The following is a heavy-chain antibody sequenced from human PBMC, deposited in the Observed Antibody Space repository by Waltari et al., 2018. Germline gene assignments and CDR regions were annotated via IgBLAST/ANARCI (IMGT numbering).Heavy chain of an antibody. CDR1: GFTFSSYA. Sequence: EVQLVESGGGLVQPGGSLRLSCAASGFTFSSYAMRWVRPAPGTGLEWVSAISGSGGSTYYADSVKGRFTISRDNSKNTLYLQMNSLRAEDTAVYYCAKDQHYDFWSGYRYYFDYWGQGTLVTVSS. CDR3: AKDQHYDFWSGYRYYFDY. CDR2: ISGSGGST. D-gene: IGHD3-3*01. V-gene: IGHV3-23*04. J-gene: IGHJ4*02.